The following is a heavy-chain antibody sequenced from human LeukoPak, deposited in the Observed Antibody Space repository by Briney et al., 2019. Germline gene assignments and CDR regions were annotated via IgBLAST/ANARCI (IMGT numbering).Heavy chain of an antibody. J-gene: IGHJ5*02. CDR3: ARDGDSDFWSGYSRWFDP. CDR1: GFTFSSYS. D-gene: IGHD3-3*01. CDR2: ISSSSSTI. Sequence: GGSLRLSCAASGFTFSSYSMNWVRQAPGKGLEWVSYISSSSSTIYYADSVKGRFTISRDNAKNSLYLQMNSLRAEDTAVYYCARDGDSDFWSGYSRWFDPWGQGTPVTVSS. V-gene: IGHV3-48*01.